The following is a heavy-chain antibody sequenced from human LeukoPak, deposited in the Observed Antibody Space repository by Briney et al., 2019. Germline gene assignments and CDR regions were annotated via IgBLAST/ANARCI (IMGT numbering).Heavy chain of an antibody. D-gene: IGHD3-22*01. J-gene: IGHJ5*02. Sequence: SETLSLTCTVSGGSISSYYWSWIRQPAGKGLEWIGRIYTSGSTNYNPSLKSRVTMSVDTSKNQFSLKLSSVTAADTAVYYCAILNRYYYDSSGYYRGSNWFDPWGQGTLVTVSS. CDR2: IYTSGST. CDR1: GGSISSYY. V-gene: IGHV4-4*07. CDR3: AILNRYYYDSSGYYRGSNWFDP.